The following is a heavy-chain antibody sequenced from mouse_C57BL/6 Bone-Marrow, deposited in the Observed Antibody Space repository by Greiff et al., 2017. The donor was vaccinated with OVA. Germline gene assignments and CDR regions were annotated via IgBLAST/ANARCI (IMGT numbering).Heavy chain of an antibody. CDR3: ARRNYDGSSYWYFDV. D-gene: IGHD1-1*01. CDR1: GFTFSDYY. CDR2: ISNGGGST. Sequence: EVQLVESGGGLVQPGGSLKLSCAASGFTFSDYYMYWVRQTPEKRLEWVAYISNGGGSTYYQDTVKGRFTISRDNAKNTLDRQMSRLKSEDTAMYYCARRNYDGSSYWYFDVWGTGTTVTVSS. V-gene: IGHV5-12*01. J-gene: IGHJ1*03.